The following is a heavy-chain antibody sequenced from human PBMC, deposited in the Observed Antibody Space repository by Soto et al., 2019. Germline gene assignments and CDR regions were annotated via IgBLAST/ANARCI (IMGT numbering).Heavy chain of an antibody. CDR2: IIPILGIA. J-gene: IGHJ4*02. V-gene: IGHV1-69*02. CDR1: GDTFSSYT. CDR3: ASLGSSWYSGDY. Sequence: QVQLVQSGAEVKKPGSSVKVSCKASGDTFSSYTISWVRQAPGQGIEWMGRIIPILGIASYAQTFQGRVTMTADKSTSTAYMELSSLRSEDTAVYYCASLGSSWYSGDYWGQGTLVTVSS. D-gene: IGHD6-13*01.